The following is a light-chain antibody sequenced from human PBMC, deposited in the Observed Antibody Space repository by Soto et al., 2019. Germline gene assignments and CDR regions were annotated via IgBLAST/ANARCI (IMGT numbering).Light chain of an antibody. V-gene: IGLV2-8*01. Sequence: QSALTQPPSASGSPGQSVTISCTGTSSDIGAYNFVSWFQQQPGRAPSRIIYDVSQRPSGVPDRFSGSKSGNTASLTVSGLQAEDEADYYCSSYAMSNTYVFGTGTKLTVL. CDR1: SSDIGAYNF. J-gene: IGLJ1*01. CDR3: SSYAMSNTYV. CDR2: DVS.